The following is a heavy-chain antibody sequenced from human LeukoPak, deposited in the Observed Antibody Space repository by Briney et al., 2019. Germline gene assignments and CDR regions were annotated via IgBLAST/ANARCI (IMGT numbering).Heavy chain of an antibody. V-gene: IGHV4-61*05. Sequence: SETLSLTCTVSGGSISSSSYYWGWIRQPPGKGLEWIGYIYYSGSTNYNPSLKSRVTISVDTSKNQFSLKLSSVTAADTAVYYCARGGIMIKFGGVDAFDIWGQGTMVTVSS. CDR1: GGSISSSSYY. CDR3: ARGGIMIKFGGVDAFDI. D-gene: IGHD3-16*01. J-gene: IGHJ3*02. CDR2: IYYSGST.